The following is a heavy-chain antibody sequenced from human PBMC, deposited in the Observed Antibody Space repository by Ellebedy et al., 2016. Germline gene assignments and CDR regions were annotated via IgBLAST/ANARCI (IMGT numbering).Heavy chain of an antibody. CDR3: VTRHNGAFDV. CDR1: GFSVSSND. Sequence: GESLKISXAVSGFSVSSNDMSWVRQAPGKGLELVSLIYGGGASYYADSVKGRFTISRDNSKKTLYLQMSGLGVEDTAVYYCVTRHNGAFDVWGQGTRVTVSS. J-gene: IGHJ3*01. V-gene: IGHV3-53*01. CDR2: IYGGGAS. D-gene: IGHD2-8*01.